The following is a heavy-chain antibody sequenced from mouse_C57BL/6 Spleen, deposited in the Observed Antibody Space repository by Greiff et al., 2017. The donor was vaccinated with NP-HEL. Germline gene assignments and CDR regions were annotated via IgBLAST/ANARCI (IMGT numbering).Heavy chain of an antibody. J-gene: IGHJ3*01. Sequence: DVMLVESGGDLVKPGGSLKLSCAASGFTFSSYGMSWVRQTPDKRLEWVATISSGGSYTYYPDSVKGRFTISRDNAKNTLYLQMSSLKSEDTAMYYCARGDDYGAYWGQGTLVTVSA. V-gene: IGHV5-6*02. CDR3: ARGDDYGAY. D-gene: IGHD2-4*01. CDR1: GFTFSSYG. CDR2: ISSGGSYT.